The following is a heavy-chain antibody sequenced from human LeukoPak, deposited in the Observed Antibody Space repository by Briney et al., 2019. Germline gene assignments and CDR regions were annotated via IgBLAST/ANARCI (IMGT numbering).Heavy chain of an antibody. CDR1: EFTFSNYA. CDR2: ISYDGSNK. D-gene: IGHD6-13*01. V-gene: IGHV3-30*14. CDR3: ASYSSSWYAIDY. Sequence: GRSLTLSCAASEFTFSNYAIHWVRQAPGKVPEWVAVISYDGSNKQYADSVKGRFTISRDNSKNTLYLQMNSLRAEDTAVYYCASYSSSWYAIDYWGQGTLVTVSS. J-gene: IGHJ4*02.